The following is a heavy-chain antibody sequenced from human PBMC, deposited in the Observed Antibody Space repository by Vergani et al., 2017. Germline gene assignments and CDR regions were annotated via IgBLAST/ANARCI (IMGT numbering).Heavy chain of an antibody. Sequence: EVQLVESGGGLVQPGGSLRLSCAASGFTFSSYEMNWVRQAPGKGLEWVSYISSSGSTIYYADSVKGRFTISRDNAKNSLYLQMNSLRAEDTAVYYCAXEEGRQLVPGRNEPFDYWGQGTLVTVSS. J-gene: IGHJ4*02. CDR1: GFTFSSYE. CDR3: AXEEGRQLVPGRNEPFDY. CDR2: ISSSGSTI. D-gene: IGHD6-6*01. V-gene: IGHV3-48*03.